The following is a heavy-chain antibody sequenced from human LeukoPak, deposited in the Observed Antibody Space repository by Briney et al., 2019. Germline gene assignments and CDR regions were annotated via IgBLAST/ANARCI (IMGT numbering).Heavy chain of an antibody. CDR2: IRSSTTYV. Sequence: GGSLRLSCAASGFTFSNYNMNWVRQAPGKGLEWVSSIRSSTTYVYYADSVKGRFTISRDNSKNTLYLQMNSLRAEDTAVYYCAELGITMIGGVWGKGTTVTISS. D-gene: IGHD3-10*02. V-gene: IGHV3-21*01. CDR3: AELGITMIGGV. CDR1: GFTFSNYN. J-gene: IGHJ6*04.